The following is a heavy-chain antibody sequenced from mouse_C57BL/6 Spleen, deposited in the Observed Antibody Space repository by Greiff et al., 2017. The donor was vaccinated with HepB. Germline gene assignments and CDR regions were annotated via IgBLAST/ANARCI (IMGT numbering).Heavy chain of an antibody. CDR1: GYTFTSYW. J-gene: IGHJ2*01. Sequence: VQLQQSGAELVRPGTSVKLSCKASGYTFTSYWMHWVKQRPGQGLEWIGVIDPSDSYTNYNQKFKGKATLTVDTSSSTAYMQLSSLTSEDSAVYYCARRYDGYPFDYWGQGTTLTVSS. V-gene: IGHV1-59*01. CDR3: ARRYDGYPFDY. D-gene: IGHD2-3*01. CDR2: IDPSDSYT.